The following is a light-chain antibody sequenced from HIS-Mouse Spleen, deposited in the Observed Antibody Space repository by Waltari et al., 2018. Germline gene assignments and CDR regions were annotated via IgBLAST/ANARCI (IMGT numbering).Light chain of an antibody. CDR3: SSYAGSNNYV. J-gene: IGLJ1*01. Sequence: QSALTQPPSASGSPGQSATISCTGPSSDVGGYYYVSWYQQHPGKAPKLMIYEVSKRPSGVPDRFSGSKSGNTASLTVSGLQAEDEADYYCSSYAGSNNYVFGTGTKVTVL. V-gene: IGLV2-8*01. CDR1: SSDVGGYYY. CDR2: EVS.